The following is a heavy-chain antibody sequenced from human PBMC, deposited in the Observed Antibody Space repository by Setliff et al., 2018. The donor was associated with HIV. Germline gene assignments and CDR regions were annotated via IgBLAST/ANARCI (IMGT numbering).Heavy chain of an antibody. CDR2: IGGAYDGNT. J-gene: IGHJ4*02. CDR1: GFTFSTYS. D-gene: IGHD1-26*01. Sequence: AGESLKISCAASGFTFSTYSMVWVRQAPGKGLEWVSGIGGAYDGNTYHADSVKGRFTIFRENSKNIVYLQMSNLRAEDTALYYCAKVMITTTWAFDFWGQGTPVTVSS. CDR3: AKVMITTTWAFDF. V-gene: IGHV3-23*01.